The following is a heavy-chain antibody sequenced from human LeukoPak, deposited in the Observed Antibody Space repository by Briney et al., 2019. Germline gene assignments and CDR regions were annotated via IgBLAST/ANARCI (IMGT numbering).Heavy chain of an antibody. CDR1: GGSISSYY. J-gene: IGHJ5*02. V-gene: IGHV4-59*12. D-gene: IGHD3-22*01. CDR2: IYYSGST. CDR3: ARGGSGYYYAWFDP. Sequence: SETPSLTCTVSGGSISSYYWSRIRQPPGKGLEWIGYIYYSGSTNYNPSLKSRVTISVDKSKNQFSLKLSSVTAADTAVYYCARGGSGYYYAWFDPWGQGTLVTVSS.